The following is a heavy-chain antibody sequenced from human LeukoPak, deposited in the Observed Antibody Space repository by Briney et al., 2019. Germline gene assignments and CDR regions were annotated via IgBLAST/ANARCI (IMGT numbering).Heavy chain of an antibody. CDR3: VRAGTYYDVLTGYRPYYFDY. D-gene: IGHD3-9*01. CDR1: GGSISGYY. J-gene: IGHJ4*02. V-gene: IGHV4-59*01. CDR2: IYYSGST. Sequence: SETLSLTCTVSGGSISGYYWSWIRQPPGKGLEWIGYIYYSGSTNYNPSLKSRVTISLDTSKNQFSLKLNSVTAADTAVYYCVRAGTYYDVLTGYRPYYFDYWGQGTLVTVSS.